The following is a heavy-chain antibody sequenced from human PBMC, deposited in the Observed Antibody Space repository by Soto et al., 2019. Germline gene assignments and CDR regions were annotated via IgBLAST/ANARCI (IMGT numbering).Heavy chain of an antibody. CDR2: ISTYNGNT. Sequence: QVQLVQSGAEVKKPGASVKVSCKASGYTFSSNGISWVRQAPGQGLEWMGWISTYNGNTYYAQKRQGRVTMTTDTSASTAYMEQRSLRSDDTAVYYFARGGYGDYVSWGQGTLVTVSS. CDR3: ARGGYGDYVS. J-gene: IGHJ5*02. D-gene: IGHD4-17*01. V-gene: IGHV1-18*01. CDR1: GYTFSSNG.